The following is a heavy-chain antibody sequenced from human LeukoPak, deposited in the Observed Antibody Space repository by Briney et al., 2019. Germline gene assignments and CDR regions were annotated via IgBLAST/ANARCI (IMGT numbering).Heavy chain of an antibody. Sequence: GRSLRLSCAASGFTFDEFAVHWVRQVPGKGLEWVSGISWNSGSIDYADSVKGRFTISRDNAKKVLYLHMNSLRAEDTALYYCAKDIGGSYYYGSGSYGIDHWGQGTLVTASS. J-gene: IGHJ4*02. CDR3: AKDIGGSYYYGSGSYGIDH. V-gene: IGHV3-9*01. D-gene: IGHD3-10*01. CDR2: ISWNSGSI. CDR1: GFTFDEFA.